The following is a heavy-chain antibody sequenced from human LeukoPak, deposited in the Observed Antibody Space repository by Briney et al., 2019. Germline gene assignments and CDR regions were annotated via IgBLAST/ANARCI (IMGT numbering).Heavy chain of an antibody. V-gene: IGHV3-33*06. D-gene: IGHD3-22*01. CDR2: IWYDGSNK. Sequence: PGGSLRLSCAASGFTFSSYGMHWVRQAPGKGLEWVAVIWYDGSNKYYADSVKGRFTISRDNSKNTLYLQMNSLRAEDTAVYYCAKDPGVVVRNRYFQHWGQGTLVTVSS. J-gene: IGHJ1*01. CDR1: GFTFSSYG. CDR3: AKDPGVVVRNRYFQH.